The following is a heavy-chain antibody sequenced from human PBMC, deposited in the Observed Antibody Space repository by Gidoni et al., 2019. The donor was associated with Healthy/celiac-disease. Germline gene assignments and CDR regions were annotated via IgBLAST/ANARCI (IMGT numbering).Heavy chain of an antibody. V-gene: IGHV3-33*01. CDR3: ARDKGFIAPGLDY. CDR1: GFTFSSYG. CDR2: IWYDGSNK. J-gene: IGHJ4*02. Sequence: QVQLVESGGGVVQPGRSLRLSCAASGFTFSSYGRHWVRQAPGKGLEWVAVIWYDGSNKYYADSVKGRFTISRDNSKNTLYLQMNSLRAEDTAVYYCARDKGFIAPGLDYWGQGTLVTVSS. D-gene: IGHD6-13*01.